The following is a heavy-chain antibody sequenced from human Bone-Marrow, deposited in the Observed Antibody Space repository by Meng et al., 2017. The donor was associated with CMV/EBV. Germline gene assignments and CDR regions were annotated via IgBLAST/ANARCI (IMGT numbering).Heavy chain of an antibody. CDR2: ISSSSSKI. J-gene: IGHJ3*02. CDR1: GFSFSDYS. Sequence: ESLKISCAASGFSFSDYSMNWVRQAPGKGLEWVLYISSSSSKIYYADSVKGRFTISRDNAKNSLYLQMNSLRAEDTAVYYCAREDLNYDFWSGYRTATFDIWGQGTMVTVSS. D-gene: IGHD3-3*01. V-gene: IGHV3-48*04. CDR3: AREDLNYDFWSGYRTATFDI.